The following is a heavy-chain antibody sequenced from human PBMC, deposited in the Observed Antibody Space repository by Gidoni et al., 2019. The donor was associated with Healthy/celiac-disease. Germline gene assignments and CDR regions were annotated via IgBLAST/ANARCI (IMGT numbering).Heavy chain of an antibody. J-gene: IGHJ3*02. CDR3: ARVYMGLAAFDI. D-gene: IGHD3-10*01. V-gene: IGHV3-33*01. Sequence: APGKGLEWVAVIWYDGSNKYYADSVKGRFTISRDNSKNTLYLQMNSLRAEDTAVYYCARVYMGLAAFDIWGQGTMVTVSS. CDR2: IWYDGSNK.